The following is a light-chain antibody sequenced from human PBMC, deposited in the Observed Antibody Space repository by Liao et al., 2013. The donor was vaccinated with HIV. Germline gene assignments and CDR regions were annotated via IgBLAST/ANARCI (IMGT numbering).Light chain of an antibody. CDR2: RDS. V-gene: IGLV3-1*01. Sequence: SYELTQPPSVSVSPGQTASITCSGDKLGDKYACWYQQKPGQSPVLVIYRDSKRPSGIPERFSGSNSGNTATLTISGTQATDEADYYCQAWDSSTYVVFGGGTKLTVL. CDR3: QAWDSSTYVV. J-gene: IGLJ2*01. CDR1: KLGDKY.